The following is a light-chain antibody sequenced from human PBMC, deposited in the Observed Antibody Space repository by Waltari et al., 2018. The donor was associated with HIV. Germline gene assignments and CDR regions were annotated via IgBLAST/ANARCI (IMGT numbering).Light chain of an antibody. CDR3: QSDGISLSGGV. CDR2: GNT. V-gene: IGLV1-40*01. J-gene: IGLJ3*02. Sequence: QSVLTQPPSVSGAPGQRVTISCTRSSSNIGAGYDVHWYQQFPRTPPKVPIYGNTYRPSGVPARFSGSTAGSSASLLITGLQGEDDADYYCQSDGISLSGGVFGGGTKLTVL. CDR1: SSNIGAGYD.